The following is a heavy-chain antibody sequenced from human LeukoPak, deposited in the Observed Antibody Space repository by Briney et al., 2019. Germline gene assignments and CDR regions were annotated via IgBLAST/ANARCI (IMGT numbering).Heavy chain of an antibody. D-gene: IGHD5-18*01. CDR3: AKGDSAMIRRYYFDY. CDR1: GFTSSNYV. V-gene: IGHV3-23*01. Sequence: GGSLRLSCAASGFTSSNYVMSRVRQAPGKGLEWVSTISGGGGTTYHADSVKGRFTISRDNGKNTLYLQMNSLRVEDTALYYCAKGDSAMIRRYYFDYWGQGTLVTVSS. CDR2: ISGGGGTT. J-gene: IGHJ4*02.